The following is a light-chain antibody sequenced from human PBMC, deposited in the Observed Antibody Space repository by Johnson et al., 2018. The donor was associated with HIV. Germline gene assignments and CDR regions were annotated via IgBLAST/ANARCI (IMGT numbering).Light chain of an antibody. CDR2: DNN. V-gene: IGLV1-51*01. CDR1: SSNIGNNY. Sequence: QSVLTQPPSVSAAPGQTVTISCSGSSSNIGNNYVSWYQQLPGTVPKLLIYDNNKRPSGIPDRFSGSKSGTSATLGITGLQTGDEADYYCGTWYSSLSAGGVFGTGTKVTVL. J-gene: IGLJ1*01. CDR3: GTWYSSLSAGGV.